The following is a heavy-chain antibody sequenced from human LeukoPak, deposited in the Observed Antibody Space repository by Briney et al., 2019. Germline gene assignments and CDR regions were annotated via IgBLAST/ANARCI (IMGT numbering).Heavy chain of an antibody. CDR2: ISGSGGST. V-gene: IGHV3-23*01. D-gene: IGHD3-3*01. J-gene: IGHJ4*02. CDR1: GVSFSDYA. Sequence: GGSLRLSCAVSGVSFSDYAMNGVRLAPGTGLQWVSSISGSGGSTYYADSVKGRFSISRDNSKNTLSLQMNSLRAEDTALYYCVKGGQRYDFWRFDYWGQGTVVTVSS. CDR3: VKGGQRYDFWRFDY.